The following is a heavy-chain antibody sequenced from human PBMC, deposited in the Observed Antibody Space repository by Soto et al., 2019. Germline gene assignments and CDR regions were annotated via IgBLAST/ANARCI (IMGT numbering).Heavy chain of an antibody. CDR3: FRDTYYYAYGMQF. Sequence: PVGSLRLSCASSVCTFSSYGMHCVRQSPGKWLVWVSRINSDGSSTSYADSVKGRFTISRDNAKNTLYLQMNSLRAEDTAVYYWFRDTYYYAYGMQFWGQGTTV. CDR1: VCTFSSYG. CDR2: INSDGSST. V-gene: IGHV3-74*01. J-gene: IGHJ6*01.